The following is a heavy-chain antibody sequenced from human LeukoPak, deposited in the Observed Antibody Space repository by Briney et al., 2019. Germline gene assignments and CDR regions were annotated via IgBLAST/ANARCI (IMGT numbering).Heavy chain of an antibody. V-gene: IGHV4-34*01. CDR2: INHSGST. J-gene: IGHJ4*02. Sequence: SETLPLTCAVYGGSFSGYYWRWIRQPPGKALEWIGEINHSGSTNYNPSLKSRVTTSVDTSKNQFSLKLSSVTAADTAVYYCARARSWYGRFDYWGQGTLVTVSS. CDR3: ARARSWYGRFDY. CDR1: GGSFSGYY. D-gene: IGHD6-13*01.